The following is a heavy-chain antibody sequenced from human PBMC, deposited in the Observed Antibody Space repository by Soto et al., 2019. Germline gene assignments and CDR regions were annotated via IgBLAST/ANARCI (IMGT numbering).Heavy chain of an antibody. V-gene: IGHV1-18*01. CDR3: ARVGYGSSFTDF. CDR1: GYTFTTYG. D-gene: IGHD6-19*01. CDR2: SSTYNDDT. Sequence: QVQLVQSGGEVEKPGASVKLSCKASGYTFTTYGIVWVRQAPGQGLEWMGWSSTYNDDTNYAQKLQGRVTMTTDTSTSTAYMELRSLRSDDTAVYYCARVGYGSSFTDFWGQGTLVTVSS. J-gene: IGHJ4*02.